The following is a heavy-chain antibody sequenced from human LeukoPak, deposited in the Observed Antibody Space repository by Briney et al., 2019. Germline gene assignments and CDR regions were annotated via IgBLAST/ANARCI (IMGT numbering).Heavy chain of an antibody. J-gene: IGHJ4*02. CDR2: IYYSGST. V-gene: IGHV4-59*01. Sequence: SETLSLTCTVSGGSISSYYWSWFRQPPGKGLEWIGYIYYSGSTNYNPSLKSRVTISVDTSKNQFSLKLSSVTAADTAVYYCARDVYGSGSYLDYWGQGTLVTVSS. CDR1: GGSISSYY. D-gene: IGHD3-10*01. CDR3: ARDVYGSGSYLDY.